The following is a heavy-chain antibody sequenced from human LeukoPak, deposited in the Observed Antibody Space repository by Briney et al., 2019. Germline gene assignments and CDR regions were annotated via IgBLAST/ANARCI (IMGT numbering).Heavy chain of an antibody. Sequence: SETLSLTCTVSGGSNSSSSYYWGWIRQPPGKGLEWIGSIYYSGSTYYNPSLKSRVTLSVDTSKNQFSLKLSSVTAADTAVYYCARHSPTYCTNGVCYWFDPWGQGTLVTVSS. CDR2: IYYSGST. V-gene: IGHV4-39*01. D-gene: IGHD2-8*01. CDR1: GGSNSSSSYY. J-gene: IGHJ5*02. CDR3: ARHSPTYCTNGVCYWFDP.